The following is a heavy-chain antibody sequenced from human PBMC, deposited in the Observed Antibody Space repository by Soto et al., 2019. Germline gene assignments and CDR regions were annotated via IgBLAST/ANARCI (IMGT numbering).Heavy chain of an antibody. CDR3: AQMGGYDAFDI. CDR1: GGFISSSSCY. CDR2: IYHSGST. J-gene: IGHJ3*02. D-gene: IGHD3-16*01. Sequence: SETLSLTCTVSGGFISSSSCYCSWIRQHPGKGLEWIGEIYHSGSTNYNPSLKSRVTISVDKSKNQFSLKLSSVTAADTAVYYCAQMGGYDAFDIWGQGTMVTVSS. V-gene: IGHV4-39*07.